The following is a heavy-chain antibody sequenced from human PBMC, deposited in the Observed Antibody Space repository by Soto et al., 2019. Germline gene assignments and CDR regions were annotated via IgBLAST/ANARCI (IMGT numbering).Heavy chain of an antibody. Sequence: GGSLRLSCAASGFAFSSYTMSWVRQTPGKGLEWVSSISARGGSTYYGGSLKGRFTISRDNSKNTLNLHIKSLGDDDSAVYYCARERGGFARGWEYSDVWGQGGQVT. CDR1: GFAFSSYT. D-gene: IGHD6-19*01. J-gene: IGHJ4*02. V-gene: IGHV3-23*01. CDR2: ISARGGST. CDR3: ARERGGFARGWEYSDV.